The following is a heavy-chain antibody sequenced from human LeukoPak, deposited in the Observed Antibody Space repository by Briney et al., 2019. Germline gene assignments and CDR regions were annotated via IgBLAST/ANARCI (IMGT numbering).Heavy chain of an antibody. D-gene: IGHD1-26*01. CDR1: GFIFNTYV. Sequence: PGGSLRLSCAASGFIFNTYVMTWVRQAPGKGLEWMSSISGSGGSTYYADPVEGRFTISRDNSKNTLYLQMNNLRAEDTAMYYCAKGTYSGNSYHFGYWGQGTLVTVSS. J-gene: IGHJ4*02. CDR2: ISGSGGST. CDR3: AKGTYSGNSYHFGY. V-gene: IGHV3-23*01.